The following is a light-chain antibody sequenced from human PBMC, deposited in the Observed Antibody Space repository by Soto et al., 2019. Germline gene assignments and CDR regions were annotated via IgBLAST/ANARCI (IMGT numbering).Light chain of an antibody. CDR3: QQYNIWRSIS. Sequence: EVVMTQSPATLSVSPGEGVTLSCRASQGIGDTLAWYQHKPGQTPRLLIYDTSTRATGVPARFTGSGSGTDFTLTISSLQSEDFAVYYCQQYNIWRSISFGQGTRLEIK. CDR1: QGIGDT. CDR2: DTS. V-gene: IGKV3-15*01. J-gene: IGKJ5*01.